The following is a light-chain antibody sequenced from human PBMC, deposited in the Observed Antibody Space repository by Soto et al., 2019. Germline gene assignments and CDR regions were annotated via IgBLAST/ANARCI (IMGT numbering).Light chain of an antibody. CDR1: SSDVGGYHY. CDR2: DVN. J-gene: IGLJ2*01. CDR3: SSSAGSYTLV. V-gene: IGLV2-11*01. Sequence: QSALTQPRSVSGSPGQSVTLSCTGTSSDVGGYHYVSWYQHHPGKAPKIIIFDVNQRPSGVPDRFSGSKSGNTASLTISGLQTEDEADYYCSSSAGSYTLVFGGGTKVTVL.